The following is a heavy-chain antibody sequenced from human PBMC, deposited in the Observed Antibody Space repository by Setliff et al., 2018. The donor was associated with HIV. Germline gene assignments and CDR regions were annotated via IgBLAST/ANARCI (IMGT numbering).Heavy chain of an antibody. Sequence: RASVKVSCKASGGTFSSYAISWVRQAPGQGLEWMGWINTNTGKPTYAQGFTGRYVFSLDTSVSAAYLQINSLKAEDSAVYYCASFSGYIDWSTHNWFDPWGQGTLVTVSS. D-gene: IGHD3-9*01. J-gene: IGHJ5*02. V-gene: IGHV7-4-1*02. CDR3: ASFSGYIDWSTHNWFDP. CDR1: GGTFSSYA. CDR2: INTNTGKP.